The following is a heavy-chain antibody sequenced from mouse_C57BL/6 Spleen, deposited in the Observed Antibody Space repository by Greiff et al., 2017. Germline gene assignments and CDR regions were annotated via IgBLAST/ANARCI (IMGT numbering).Heavy chain of an antibody. CDR1: GFTFSDYG. D-gene: IGHD1-1*01. Sequence: EVKLVESGGGLVKPGGSLKFSCAASGFTFSDYGMHWVRQAPEQGLGWVAYISSGSSTIYYADTVKGRFTIARDNAKNTLFLQLTSLRSEDTAMYYCERWSITTVVADYAMDYWGQGTAVTVSS. CDR2: ISSGSSTI. CDR3: ERWSITTVVADYAMDY. V-gene: IGHV5-17*01. J-gene: IGHJ4*01.